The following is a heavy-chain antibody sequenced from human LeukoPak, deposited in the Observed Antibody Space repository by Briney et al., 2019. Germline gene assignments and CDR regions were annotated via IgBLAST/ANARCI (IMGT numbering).Heavy chain of an antibody. CDR2: INPNSGGT. Sequence: GASVKVSCKASGYTFTGYYMHWVRQAPGQGLEWMGWINPNSGGTNYAQKFQGRVTMTRDTSISTAYMELSRLRSDDTAVYYCARGTPEYSSSWFYYFDYWGQGTLVTVSS. D-gene: IGHD6-13*01. J-gene: IGHJ4*02. CDR3: ARGTPEYSSSWFYYFDY. CDR1: GYTFTGYY. V-gene: IGHV1-2*02.